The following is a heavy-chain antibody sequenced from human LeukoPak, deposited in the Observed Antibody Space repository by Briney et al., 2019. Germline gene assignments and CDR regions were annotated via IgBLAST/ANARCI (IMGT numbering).Heavy chain of an antibody. CDR3: TKKAKAHGDRYCSGGRCLQSNPFFDY. CDR1: GFTFSNAW. Sequence: PGGPLRLSCAASGFTFSNAWMSWVRQAPGKGLEWGGRIKSKTDGGTTDYAAPVKGRFTISRDESKNTLYLQMNSLRAEDTAVYYCTKKAKAHGDRYCSGGRCLQSNPFFDYWGQGTLVTVSS. D-gene: IGHD2-15*01. J-gene: IGHJ4*02. CDR2: IKSKTDGGTT. V-gene: IGHV3-15*01.